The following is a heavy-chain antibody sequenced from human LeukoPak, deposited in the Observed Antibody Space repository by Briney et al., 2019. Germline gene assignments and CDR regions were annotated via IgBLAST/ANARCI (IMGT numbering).Heavy chain of an antibody. CDR1: GGSISSYY. Sequence: SETLSLTCTASGGSISSYYWSWIRQPPGKGLEWIGYIYYSGSTNYNPSLKSRVTISVDTSKNQFSLKLSSVTAADTAVYYCARSPAQLLWFGEDWFDPWGQGTLVTVSS. V-gene: IGHV4-59*13. CDR3: ARSPAQLLWFGEDWFDP. D-gene: IGHD3-10*01. J-gene: IGHJ5*02. CDR2: IYYSGST.